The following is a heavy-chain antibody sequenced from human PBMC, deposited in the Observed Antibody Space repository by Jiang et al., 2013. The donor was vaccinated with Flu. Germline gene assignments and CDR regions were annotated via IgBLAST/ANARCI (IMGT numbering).Heavy chain of an antibody. CDR2: IIPIFGTA. CDR1: GGTFSSYA. J-gene: IGHJ4*02. D-gene: IGHD3-22*01. V-gene: IGHV1-69*01. CDR3: AREGLRNFYDTTGTLDS. Sequence: QSGAEVKKPGSSVKVSCKASGGTFSSYAISWVRQAPGQGLEWMGGIIPIFGTANYAQKFQGRVTITADESTSTAYMELSSLRSEDTAVYYCAREGLRNFYDTTGTLDSWGQGTLVTVSS.